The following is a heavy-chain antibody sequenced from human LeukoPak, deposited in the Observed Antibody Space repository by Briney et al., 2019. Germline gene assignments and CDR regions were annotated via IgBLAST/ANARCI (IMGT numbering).Heavy chain of an antibody. CDR1: GYTFSSNG. CDR3: ARKGCFDNCYLFDY. J-gene: IGHJ4*02. Sequence: ASVKVSCKASGYTFSSNGISWVRQAPGQGLEWMGWIGAYNGNTNYAQNFQGRVTMTTDTSTSTAYMELRTLRSDDTAVYYCARKGCFDNCYLFDYWGQGTLVTVSS. CDR2: IGAYNGNT. D-gene: IGHD1-20*01. V-gene: IGHV1-18*01.